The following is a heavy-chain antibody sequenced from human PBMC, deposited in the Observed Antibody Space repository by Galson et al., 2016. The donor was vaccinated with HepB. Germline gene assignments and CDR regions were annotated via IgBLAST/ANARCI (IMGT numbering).Heavy chain of an antibody. Sequence: SVKVSCKASGYTFVSHGIFWVRQAPRQGLEWIGWVSAYNGHSYFAQKLQGRVTMTTDTSTSTAYMELKNLTSDDTAVYYCARGPSGELYFDWSHGLDVWGQGTTVTVSS. CDR3: ARGPSGELYFDWSHGLDV. V-gene: IGHV1-18*01. CDR2: VSAYNGHS. J-gene: IGHJ6*02. D-gene: IGHD3-9*01. CDR1: GYTFVSHG.